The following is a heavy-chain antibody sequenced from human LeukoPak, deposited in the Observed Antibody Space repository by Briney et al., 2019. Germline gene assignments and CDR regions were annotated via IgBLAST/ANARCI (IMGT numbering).Heavy chain of an antibody. J-gene: IGHJ5*02. D-gene: IGHD1-26*01. CDR2: INPSGGST. V-gene: IGHV1-46*01. Sequence: GASVKVSCKASGYTFTSYYMHWVRQAPGQGLEWMGIINPSGGSTSYAQKFQGRVTMTRDMSTSTVYMELSRLRSDDTAVYYCARASGSYWWFDPWGQGTLVTVSS. CDR1: GYTFTSYY. CDR3: ARASGSYWWFDP.